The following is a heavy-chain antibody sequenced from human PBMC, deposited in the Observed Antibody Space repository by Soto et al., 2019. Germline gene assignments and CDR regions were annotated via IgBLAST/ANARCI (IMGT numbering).Heavy chain of an antibody. Sequence: PGGSLRLSCAASGFTFSNAWMNWVRQAPGKGLEWVGRIKSKTDCGTTDYSAPVKGRFTISRDDSKNTLYLQMNSLKTEDTAVYYCTTVRQLVRLRYYYYGMDVWGQGTTVTVSS. CDR2: IKSKTDCGTT. CDR1: GFTFSNAW. V-gene: IGHV3-15*07. CDR3: TTVRQLVRLRYYYYGMDV. D-gene: IGHD6-6*01. J-gene: IGHJ6*02.